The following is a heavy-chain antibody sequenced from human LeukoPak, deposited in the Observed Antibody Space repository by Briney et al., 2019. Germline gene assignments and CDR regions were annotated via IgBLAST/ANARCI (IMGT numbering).Heavy chain of an antibody. Sequence: GASVAVSCKASGYTFTSYGISWVRQAPGQGLEWMGWISAYNGNTNYAQKLQGRVTMTTDTSTSTAYMELRSLRSDDTAVYYCARDGEMATTRSNWFDPWGQGTLVTVSS. V-gene: IGHV1-18*01. CDR2: ISAYNGNT. J-gene: IGHJ5*02. D-gene: IGHD5-24*01. CDR3: ARDGEMATTRSNWFDP. CDR1: GYTFTSYG.